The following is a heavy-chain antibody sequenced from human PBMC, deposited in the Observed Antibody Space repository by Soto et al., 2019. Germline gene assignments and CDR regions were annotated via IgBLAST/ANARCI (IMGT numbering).Heavy chain of an antibody. D-gene: IGHD2-2*01. V-gene: IGHV4-34*01. J-gene: IGHJ3*02. CDR3: ARDSTRRGACDI. CDR2: INHSGST. Sequence: SETLSLTCAVYNGSFSVYYWTWFRQPPGKGLEWIGEINHSGSTNYNPSLKSRVTISVDTSKNQFSLKLSSVTAADTAVYYCARDSTRRGACDIWGQGTMVTVSS. CDR1: NGSFSVYY.